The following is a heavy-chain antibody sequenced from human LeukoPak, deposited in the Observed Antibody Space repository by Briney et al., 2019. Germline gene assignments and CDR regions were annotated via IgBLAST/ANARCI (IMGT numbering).Heavy chain of an antibody. CDR3: ARRNYYDSSGYYFDP. D-gene: IGHD3-22*01. J-gene: IGHJ5*02. V-gene: IGHV5-51*01. CDR1: GYSFTSYW. CDR2: IYPGDSDT. Sequence: GESLQISCQGSGYSFTSYWIGWVRQMPGKGLEWMGIIYPGDSDTRYSPSFQGQVTISADKSISTAYLQWSSLKASDTAMYYCARRNYYDSSGYYFDPWGQGTLVTVSS.